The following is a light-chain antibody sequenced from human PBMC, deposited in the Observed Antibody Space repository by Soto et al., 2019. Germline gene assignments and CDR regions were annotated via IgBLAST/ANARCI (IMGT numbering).Light chain of an antibody. CDR1: SSNIGNNY. Sequence: QSVLTQPPSVSAAPGQKVTISCSGSSSNIGNNYVSWYQQLPGTAPKLLIYDNNRRPSGIPDRFSDSKSGTSATLGITGLQTGDEAHYFCATWDDSLSAVLFGGGTKLTVL. CDR3: ATWDDSLSAVL. J-gene: IGLJ2*01. CDR2: DNN. V-gene: IGLV1-51*01.